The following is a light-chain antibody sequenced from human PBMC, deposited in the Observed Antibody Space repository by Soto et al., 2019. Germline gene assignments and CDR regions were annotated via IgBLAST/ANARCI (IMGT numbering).Light chain of an antibody. V-gene: IGKV3-15*01. Sequence: EIVMTQSPATLSVSPGERASLSCRASQSISTNLAWYQQKPGQAPRLLIYGASTRATGIPARFSGSGSGTEFTLTISSPQSEDFAVYYCQQYDKWPLTFCPGTKVDIE. CDR2: GAS. J-gene: IGKJ3*01. CDR3: QQYDKWPLT. CDR1: QSISTN.